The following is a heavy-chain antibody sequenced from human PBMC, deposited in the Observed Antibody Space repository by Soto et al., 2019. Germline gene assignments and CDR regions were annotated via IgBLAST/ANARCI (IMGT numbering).Heavy chain of an antibody. V-gene: IGHV4-34*02. J-gene: IGHJ4*02. CDR3: AGNIVATISSFDY. CDR2: INHSGST. D-gene: IGHD5-12*01. Sequence: QVQLQQWGAGLLKPSETLSLTCAVYGESFSGYYWSWLRQPPGKGLEWIGEINHSGSTNYNPSFKSRVTMSVDTSKNQFSLNLSSVNAAATAMYYCAGNIVATISSFDYCGQGTLVTVSS. CDR1: GESFSGYY.